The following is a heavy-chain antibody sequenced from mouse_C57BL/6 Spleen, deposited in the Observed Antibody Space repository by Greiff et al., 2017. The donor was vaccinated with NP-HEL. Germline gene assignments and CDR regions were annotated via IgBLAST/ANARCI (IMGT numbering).Heavy chain of an antibody. CDR2: ISSGGSYT. Sequence: DVMLVESGGDLVKPGGSLKLSCAASGFTFSSYGMSWVRQTPDKRLEWVATISSGGSYTYYPDSVKGRFTISRDNAKNTLYLQMSSLKSEDTAMYYCARQGTTVVADFDVWGTGTTVTVSS. CDR1: GFTFSSYG. V-gene: IGHV5-6*02. D-gene: IGHD1-1*01. J-gene: IGHJ1*03. CDR3: ARQGTTVVADFDV.